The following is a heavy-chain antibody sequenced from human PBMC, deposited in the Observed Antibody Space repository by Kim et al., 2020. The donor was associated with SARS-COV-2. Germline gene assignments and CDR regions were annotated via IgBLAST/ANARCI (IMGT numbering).Heavy chain of an antibody. CDR1: GFTVSSNY. Sequence: GGSLRLSCAASGFTVSSNYMSWVRQAPGKGLEWVSVIYSGGSTYYADSVKGRFTISRDNSKNTLYLQMNSLRAEDTAVYYCARGSAWVPDGDYGNYFDYWGQGTLVTVSS. J-gene: IGHJ4*02. V-gene: IGHV3-53*01. CDR3: ARGSAWVPDGDYGNYFDY. D-gene: IGHD4-17*01. CDR2: IYSGGST.